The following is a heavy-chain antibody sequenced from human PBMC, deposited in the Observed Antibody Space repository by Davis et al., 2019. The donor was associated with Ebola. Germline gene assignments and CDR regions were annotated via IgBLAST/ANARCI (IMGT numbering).Heavy chain of an antibody. Sequence: PGGSLRLSCAASGFTFSSYAMSWVRQAPGKGLEWVSAVGGSGSSTYYSDSVKGRFTVSRDNSKNTLYLQMNSLRAEDTAVYFCAKGFSSDWYWYLDLWGRGTLVTVSS. CDR3: AKGFSSDWYWYLDL. D-gene: IGHD6-19*01. CDR2: VGGSGSST. J-gene: IGHJ2*01. CDR1: GFTFSSYA. V-gene: IGHV3-23*01.